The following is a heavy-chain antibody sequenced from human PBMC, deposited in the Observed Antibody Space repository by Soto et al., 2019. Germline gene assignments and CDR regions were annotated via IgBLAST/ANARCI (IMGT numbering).Heavy chain of an antibody. J-gene: IGHJ6*02. CDR2: IIPILGIA. CDR1: GGSLKIYA. V-gene: IGHV1-69*10. D-gene: IGHD7-27*01. Sequence: VKIACTSCGGSLKIYAISWVLQTPGQGLEWMGRIIPILGIANYAQKFQGRVTITADKSTSTAYMELSSLRSEDTAVYYCARGVGTVGYYYGMDVWGQGTTVTVSS. CDR3: ARGVGTVGYYYGMDV.